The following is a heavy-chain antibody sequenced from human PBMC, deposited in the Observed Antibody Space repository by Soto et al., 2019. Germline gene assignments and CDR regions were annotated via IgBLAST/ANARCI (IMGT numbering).Heavy chain of an antibody. CDR2: INPNGGST. D-gene: IGHD6-19*01. CDR1: GYTFTNYH. V-gene: IGHV1-46*01. Sequence: QVQVVQSGAEVKKPGASVKVSCKTSGYTFTNYHVHWVRQAPGQGLEWMGAINPNGGSTTSAQHLQGRVTMTSDSSTSKVYMEMGSLRSDDSAVYYCALPKNTLGWYNFWGQGTLVTVS. CDR3: ALPKNTLGWYNF. J-gene: IGHJ4*02.